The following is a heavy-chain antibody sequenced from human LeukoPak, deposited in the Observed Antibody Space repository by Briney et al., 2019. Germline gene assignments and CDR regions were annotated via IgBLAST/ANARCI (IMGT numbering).Heavy chain of an antibody. D-gene: IGHD3-22*01. CDR1: GASISGSGYY. CDR3: ARGPYSYDSSGAFDI. CDR2: IYYSGST. Sequence: SETLSLTCAVSGASISGSGYYWGWIRQPPGKGLEWIGNIYYSGSTYYNPSLKSRVTISVDTSKNQFSLKLSSVTAADTAVYFCARGPYSYDSSGAFDIWGQGTMVTVSS. V-gene: IGHV4-39*07. J-gene: IGHJ3*02.